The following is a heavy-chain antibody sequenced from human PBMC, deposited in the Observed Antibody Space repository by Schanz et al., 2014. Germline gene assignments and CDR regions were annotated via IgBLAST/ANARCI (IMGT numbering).Heavy chain of an antibody. CDR3: ATWRGDDSGGHGQFDY. Sequence: QVQLQESGPGLVKPSETLSLTCTVSGGSMSSFYWNWIRQPAGKGLEWIGRISTSGSTNYNPSLRSRFSMSIGPSKTHFPLRLSSLTAADTAVYYCATWRGDDSGGHGQFDYWGQGALVTVSS. CDR2: ISTSGST. CDR1: GGSMSSFY. V-gene: IGHV4-4*07. J-gene: IGHJ4*02. D-gene: IGHD3-22*01.